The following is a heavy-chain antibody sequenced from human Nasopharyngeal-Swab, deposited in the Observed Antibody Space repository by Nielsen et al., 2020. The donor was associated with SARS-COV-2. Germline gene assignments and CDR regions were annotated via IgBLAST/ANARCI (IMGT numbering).Heavy chain of an antibody. CDR3: ARQNYYDGSGYGE. Sequence: GGSLRLSCKGSGYSFTSYWIGWVRQMPGKGLEWMGIIYPGDSDTRYSPSFQGHVTVSADKSISPAYLQWSSLKASDTAMYYCARQNYYDGSGYGEWGQGTQVTVSS. V-gene: IGHV5-51*01. D-gene: IGHD3-22*01. CDR1: GYSFTSYW. J-gene: IGHJ4*02. CDR2: IYPGDSDT.